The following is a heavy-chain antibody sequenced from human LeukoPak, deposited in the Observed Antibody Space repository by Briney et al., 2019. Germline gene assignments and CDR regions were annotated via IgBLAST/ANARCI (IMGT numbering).Heavy chain of an antibody. V-gene: IGHV3-33*08. CDR3: ARITVTTLDYYYGMDV. D-gene: IGHD4-17*01. CDR2: IWYDGSNK. CDR1: GVTFSSYG. J-gene: IGHJ6*02. Sequence: GGSLRLSCAASGVTFSSYGRHWVRQAPGKGLEWVAVIWYDGSNKYYADSVKGRFTISRDNAKNTLYLQINSLRAEDTAVSYCARITVTTLDYYYGMDVWGQGTTVTVSS.